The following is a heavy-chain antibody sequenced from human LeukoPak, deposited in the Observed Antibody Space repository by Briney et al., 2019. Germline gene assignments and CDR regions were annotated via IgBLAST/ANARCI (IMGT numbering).Heavy chain of an antibody. CDR2: IYYSGIT. V-gene: IGHV4-39*01. D-gene: IGHD6-13*01. Sequence: KPSETQSLTCAVSGGSITTGIYYWAWIRQPPGKGLEWIGNIYYSGITHYNPSFESRLTLSVDTSKNQFSLKLSSVTAADTAVYYCVRHSSGYTSSWYCPLDYWGQETGLRVSS. CDR1: GGSITTGIYY. J-gene: IGHJ4*02. CDR3: VRHSSGYTSSWYCPLDY.